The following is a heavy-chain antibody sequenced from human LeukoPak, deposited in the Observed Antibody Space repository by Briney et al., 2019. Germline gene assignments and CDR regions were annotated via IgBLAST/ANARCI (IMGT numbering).Heavy chain of an antibody. J-gene: IGHJ6*02. V-gene: IGHV1-8*01. Sequence: ASVKVSCKASGYTFTSYDINWVRQATGQGLEWMGWMNPNSGNTGYAQKFQGRVTMTRNTSISTAYMELSSLRCEATAVYYCARGLRRVTPYYYYGMDVWGQGTTVTVSS. CDR2: MNPNSGNT. CDR3: ARGLRRVTPYYYYGMDV. D-gene: IGHD5-18*01. CDR1: GYTFTSYD.